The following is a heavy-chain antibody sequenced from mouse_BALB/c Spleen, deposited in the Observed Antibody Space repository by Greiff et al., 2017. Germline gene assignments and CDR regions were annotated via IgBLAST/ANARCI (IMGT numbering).Heavy chain of an antibody. Sequence: VAPSQSLSITCTVSGFSLTSYGVHWVRQPPGKGLEWLVVIWSDGSTTYNSALKSRLSISKDNSKSQVFLKMNSPQTDDTAMYYCARHGDVYDDGYAMDYWGQGTSVTVSS. CDR3: ARHGDVYDDGYAMDY. CDR2: IWSDGST. CDR1: GFSLTSYG. D-gene: IGHD2-2*01. J-gene: IGHJ4*01. V-gene: IGHV2-6-2*01.